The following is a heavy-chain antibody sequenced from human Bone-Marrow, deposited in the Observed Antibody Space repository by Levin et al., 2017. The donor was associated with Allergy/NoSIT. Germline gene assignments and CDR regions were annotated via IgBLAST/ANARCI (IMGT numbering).Heavy chain of an antibody. CDR1: GFTFSYFA. Sequence: PGGSLRLSCAASGFTFSYFALHWVRQAPGKGLEWVAVISYDGTKKYYADSVKGRFFISRDDSKNTLYLQMNSLGAEDTAVYYCARDEDFGDYRIDLWGQGTLVAVSS. D-gene: IGHD4-17*01. CDR2: ISYDGTKK. V-gene: IGHV3-30-3*01. CDR3: ARDEDFGDYRIDL. J-gene: IGHJ5*02.